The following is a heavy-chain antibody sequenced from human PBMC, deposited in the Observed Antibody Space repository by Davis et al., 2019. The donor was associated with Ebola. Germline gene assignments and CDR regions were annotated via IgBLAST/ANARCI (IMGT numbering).Heavy chain of an antibody. D-gene: IGHD6-19*01. V-gene: IGHV4-61*01. CDR2: IYYSGST. J-gene: IGHJ4*02. CDR1: GGSISSSSYY. Sequence: SETLSLTCTVSGGSISSSSYYWSWIRQPPGKGLEWIGYIYYSGSTNYNPSLKSRVTISVDTSKNQFSLKLSSVTAADTAVYYCARNRLWLDYFDYWGQGTLVTVSS. CDR3: ARNRLWLDYFDY.